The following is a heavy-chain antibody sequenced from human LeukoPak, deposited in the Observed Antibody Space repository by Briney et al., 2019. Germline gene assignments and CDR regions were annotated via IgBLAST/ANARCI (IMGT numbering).Heavy chain of an antibody. Sequence: PSETLSLTCTVSGGSISSSSYYWGWIRQPPGKGLEWIGSIYHNGSTYYNPSLKSRVTISADTSKNQFSLKLNSVTAADTAVYYCARDRIASASTPWRNWFDPWGQGTLVTVSS. CDR1: GGSISSSSYY. D-gene: IGHD6-13*01. J-gene: IGHJ5*02. CDR2: IYHNGST. CDR3: ARDRIASASTPWRNWFDP. V-gene: IGHV4-39*07.